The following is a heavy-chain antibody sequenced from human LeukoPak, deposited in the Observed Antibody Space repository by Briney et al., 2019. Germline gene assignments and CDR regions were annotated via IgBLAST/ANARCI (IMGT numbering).Heavy chain of an antibody. CDR2: ISYDGNNK. J-gene: IGHJ4*02. Sequence: GGSLRLSCAASGFSFSNAWMNWVRQAPGKGLEWVAVISYDGNNKYYADSVKGRFTISRDNSKNTVSLQMNSLRTADTAVYYCAKQGGIYDYVWGSYQDYWGQGTLVTVSS. CDR3: AKQGGIYDYVWGSYQDY. D-gene: IGHD3-16*02. V-gene: IGHV3-30*18. CDR1: GFSFSNAW.